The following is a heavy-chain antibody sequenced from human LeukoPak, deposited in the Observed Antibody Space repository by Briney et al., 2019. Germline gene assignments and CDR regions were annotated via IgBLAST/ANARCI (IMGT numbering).Heavy chain of an antibody. D-gene: IGHD3-16*02. Sequence: GASVKVSCKASGYTFTSYAMHWVRQAPGQRLEWMGWINAGNGNTKYSQKFQGRVTITRDTSASTAYMELSSLRSEDTAVYYCARDTYDYVWGSYRYFPGDFGYWGQGTLVTVSS. V-gene: IGHV1-3*01. CDR2: INAGNGNT. CDR3: ARDTYDYVWGSYRYFPGDFGY. J-gene: IGHJ4*02. CDR1: GYTFTSYA.